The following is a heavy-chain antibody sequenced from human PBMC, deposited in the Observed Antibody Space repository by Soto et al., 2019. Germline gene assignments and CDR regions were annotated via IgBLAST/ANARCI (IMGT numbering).Heavy chain of an antibody. CDR2: ISISSGTM. J-gene: IGHJ3*02. D-gene: IGHD3-10*01. CDR3: AKEGPPNGSGKDAFDI. CDR1: GFSFGSFS. V-gene: IGHV3-48*02. Sequence: EVQLVESGGGLVQPGGSLRLSCGASGFSFGSFSMNWVRQAPGKGLEWVSYISISSGTMYYADSVKGRFTISRDNAKYSLYLQMNSLRDEDTAMYYCAKEGPPNGSGKDAFDIWGQGTMVTVSS.